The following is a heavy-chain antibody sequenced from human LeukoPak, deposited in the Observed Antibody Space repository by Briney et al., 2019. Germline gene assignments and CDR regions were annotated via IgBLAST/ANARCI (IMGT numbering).Heavy chain of an antibody. CDR2: IWSDGNKR. J-gene: IGHJ4*02. D-gene: IGHD6-13*01. V-gene: IGHV3-33*01. CDR3: ATERDSSWTFDS. CDR1: GFSLSTYA. Sequence: GMSLRLSCAASGFSLSTYAMHRVRQAPGKGLDWVAMIWSDGNKRHYADSVKGRFTISRDTSKNTLYLQMNSLRAEDTAVYYCATERDSSWTFDSWGQRTLVTVSS.